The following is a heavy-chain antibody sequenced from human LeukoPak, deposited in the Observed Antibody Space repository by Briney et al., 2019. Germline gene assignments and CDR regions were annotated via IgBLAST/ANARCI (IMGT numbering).Heavy chain of an antibody. CDR2: IYYSGST. V-gene: IGHV4-59*01. Sequence: PSETLSLTCTVSGGSLTSYYWSWIRQPPGKGLEWIGYIYYSGSTNYNPSLKSRVTISVDTSKNQFSLKLSSVTAADTAVYYCARGRPDYYDSSGYYYEGYFDYWGQGTLVTVSS. D-gene: IGHD3-22*01. CDR3: ARGRPDYYDSSGYYYEGYFDY. J-gene: IGHJ4*02. CDR1: GGSLTSYY.